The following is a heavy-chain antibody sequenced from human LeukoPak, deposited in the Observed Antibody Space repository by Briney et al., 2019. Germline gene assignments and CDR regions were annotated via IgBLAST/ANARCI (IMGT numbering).Heavy chain of an antibody. CDR1: GFTFSSYS. CDR3: AKSTYYYDTFVNAFDL. V-gene: IGHV3-48*01. J-gene: IGHJ3*01. Sequence: PGGSLRLSCAASGFTFSSYSMNWVRQAPGKGLEWVSYISSSSSTIYYADSVKGRFTISRDNAKNSLYLQMNSLRAEDTAVYYCAKSTYYYDTFVNAFDLWGQGTVVTVSS. CDR2: ISSSSSTI. D-gene: IGHD3-22*01.